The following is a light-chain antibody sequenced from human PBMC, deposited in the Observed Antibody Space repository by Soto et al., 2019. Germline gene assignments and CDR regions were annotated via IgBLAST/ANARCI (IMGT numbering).Light chain of an antibody. V-gene: IGKV1-9*01. CDR2: AAS. Sequence: DIQLTQSPSFLSASVGDRVTITCRASQGISSYLAWYQQKPWKAPKLLIYAASTLQSGVPSRFSGSGSGTEFTLTISSLQPEDFATYYCQQLNSYPLTFGQGTPVEIK. J-gene: IGKJ1*01. CDR3: QQLNSYPLT. CDR1: QGISSY.